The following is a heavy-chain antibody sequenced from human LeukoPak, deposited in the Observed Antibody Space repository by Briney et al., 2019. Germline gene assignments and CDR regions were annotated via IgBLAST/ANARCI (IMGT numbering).Heavy chain of an antibody. Sequence: PSETLSLTCTVSGGSISTYNWSWIRQPPGKGLEWIGSISYTGSTNCNPSLKSRVTVSVDISKHQFSLRLSSVTAADTAVYYCARRGVAAGEIGFWGQGTLVTVSS. CDR1: GGSISTYN. CDR3: ARRGVAAGEIGF. J-gene: IGHJ4*02. V-gene: IGHV4-59*08. CDR2: ISYTGST. D-gene: IGHD6-19*01.